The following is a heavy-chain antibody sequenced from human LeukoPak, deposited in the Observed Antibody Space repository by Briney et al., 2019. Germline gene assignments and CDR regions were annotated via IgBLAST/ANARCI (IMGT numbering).Heavy chain of an antibody. CDR2: IGSGSSPI. CDR3: ARASPSGYDY. CDR1: GFTFSTFG. Sequence: GGSLRLSCVASGFTFSTFGMNWVRQAPGKGLEWVSYIGSGSSPIYYADSVKGRFIMSRDNAKNSLYLQMNSLRDEDEAVYYCARASPSGYDYWGQGTLVTVSS. V-gene: IGHV3-48*02. D-gene: IGHD3-22*01. J-gene: IGHJ4*02.